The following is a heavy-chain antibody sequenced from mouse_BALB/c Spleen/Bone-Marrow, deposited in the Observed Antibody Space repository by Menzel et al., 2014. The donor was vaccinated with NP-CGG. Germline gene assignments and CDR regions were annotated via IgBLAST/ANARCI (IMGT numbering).Heavy chain of an antibody. CDR3: ARFPNYSYAMDY. V-gene: IGHV1-19*01. CDR1: GYTFTDYY. CDR2: VNPYNGGT. J-gene: IGHJ4*01. D-gene: IGHD2-1*01. Sequence: EVQLQQSGPELVKPGASVKMSCRASGYTFTDYYMDWVKQSHGESFEWIGRVNPYNGGTSYNQKFKGKATSTVDKSSSTAYMELNSLTSEDSAVYYCARFPNYSYAMDYWGQGTSVTVSS.